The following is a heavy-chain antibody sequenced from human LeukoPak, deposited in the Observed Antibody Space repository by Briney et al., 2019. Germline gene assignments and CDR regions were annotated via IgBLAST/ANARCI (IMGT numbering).Heavy chain of an antibody. V-gene: IGHV4-30-4*01. CDR1: GGSISSGDYY. J-gene: IGHJ4*02. D-gene: IGHD3-10*01. Sequence: TSETLSLTCTVSGGSISSGDYYWSWIRQPPGKGLEWIGYIYYSGSTYYNPSLKSRVTISVDTSKNQFSLKLSSVTAADTAVYYCARESVLTMVRGVISYYYYFDYWGQGTLVTVSS. CDR2: IYYSGST. CDR3: ARESVLTMVRGVISYYYYFDY.